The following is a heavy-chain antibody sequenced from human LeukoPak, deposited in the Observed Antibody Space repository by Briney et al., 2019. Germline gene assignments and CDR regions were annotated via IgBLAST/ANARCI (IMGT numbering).Heavy chain of an antibody. CDR1: GYTFTGYH. D-gene: IGHD2-2*01. V-gene: IGHV1-2*06. Sequence: ASVKVSCKASGYTFTGYHMHWVRQAPGQGLEWMGRINPNSGDTNSAQNFQGRVTMTRDTSISTAYMELSRLRSDDTAVYYCARDYCSSTSCLFDYWGQGTLVTVPS. J-gene: IGHJ4*02. CDR3: ARDYCSSTSCLFDY. CDR2: INPNSGDT.